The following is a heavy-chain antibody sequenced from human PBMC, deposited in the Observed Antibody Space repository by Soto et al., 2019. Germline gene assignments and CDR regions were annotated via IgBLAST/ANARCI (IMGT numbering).Heavy chain of an antibody. D-gene: IGHD3-9*01. Sequence: GESLILSCASSGFTFSSYAMHWVRQAPGKGLEWVAVISYDGSNKYYADSVKGRFTISRDNSKNTLYLQMNSLRAEDTALYYCARDFPSLRYIDWYPFDPRGQGTLVTVS. CDR3: ARDFPSLRYIDWYPFDP. CDR1: GFTFSSYA. J-gene: IGHJ5*02. CDR2: ISYDGSNK. V-gene: IGHV3-30-3*01.